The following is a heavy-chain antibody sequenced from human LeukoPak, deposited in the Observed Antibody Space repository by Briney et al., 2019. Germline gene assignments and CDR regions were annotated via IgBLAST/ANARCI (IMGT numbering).Heavy chain of an antibody. CDR3: ARLNFGVIVVSSFFDF. Sequence: GGSLRLSCAASGFTFTDYYMTWIRQSPGKGLEWVSYISSSGSTIYYADSLKGRFTISRDNAKNSLYLQMNSLRAEDTAVYYCARLNFGVIVVSSFFDFWGQGSLVTVSS. J-gene: IGHJ4*02. CDR1: GFTFTDYY. D-gene: IGHD3-22*01. CDR2: ISSSGSTI. V-gene: IGHV3-11*01.